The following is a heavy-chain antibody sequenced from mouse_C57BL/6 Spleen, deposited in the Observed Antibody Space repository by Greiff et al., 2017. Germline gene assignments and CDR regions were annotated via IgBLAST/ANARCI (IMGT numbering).Heavy chain of an antibody. J-gene: IGHJ3*01. D-gene: IGHD6-2*01. Sequence: EVHLVESGGGLVKPGGSLKLSCAASGFTFSSYAMSWVRQTPEKRLEWVATISDGGSYTYYPDNVKGRFTISRDNAKNNLYLQMSHLKSEDTAKYYCARDLLAYWGQGTLVTVSA. CDR1: GFTFSSYA. CDR3: ARDLLAY. CDR2: ISDGGSYT. V-gene: IGHV5-4*01.